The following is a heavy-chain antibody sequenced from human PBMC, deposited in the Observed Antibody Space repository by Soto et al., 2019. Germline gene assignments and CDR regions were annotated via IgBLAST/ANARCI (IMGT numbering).Heavy chain of an antibody. CDR1: GGTFSTYD. V-gene: IGHV1-69*01. CDR3: AINEGTDGYKFAY. CDR2: IIPLFGTA. D-gene: IGHD5-12*01. Sequence: QVQLVQSGAEVKKPGSSVKVSCKASGGTFSTYDICWVRQAPAQGLEWMRGIIPLFGTANYAQKCQGRATIIADESTRTAYMELRRLRSEDTAVYYCAINEGTDGYKFAYWGQGTLVTVSS. J-gene: IGHJ4*02.